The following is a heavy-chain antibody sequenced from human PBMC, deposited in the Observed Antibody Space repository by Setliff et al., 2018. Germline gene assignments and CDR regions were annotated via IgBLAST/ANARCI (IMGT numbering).Heavy chain of an antibody. V-gene: IGHV4-61*09. J-gene: IGHJ4*02. Sequence: SETLSLTCTVSGGSVGSDFSYWTWIRQSDGKGLEWIGQIYTTWSTNYNPSLKSRVTISVDTSKDQFSLKLISMTAADTAVYYCARGRNVAARLLDSWGQGTLVTVSS. CDR2: IYTTWST. CDR3: ARGRNVAARLLDS. CDR1: GGSVGSDFSY. D-gene: IGHD6-6*01.